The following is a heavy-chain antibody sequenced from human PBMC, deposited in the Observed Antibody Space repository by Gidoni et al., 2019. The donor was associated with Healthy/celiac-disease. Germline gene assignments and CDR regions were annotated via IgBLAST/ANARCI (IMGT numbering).Heavy chain of an antibody. CDR2: IYYSGST. J-gene: IGHJ5*02. V-gene: IGHV4-31*03. CDR1: GGSISSGGYY. CDR3: ARVAALAARPNWFDP. Sequence: QVQLQESGPGLVKPSQTPSLTCTFSGGSISSGGYYWFWIRQHPGKGLEWIGYIYYSGSTYYNPSLKSRVTISVDTSKNQFSLKLSSVTAADTAVYYCARVAALAARPNWFDPWGQGTLVTVSS. D-gene: IGHD6-6*01.